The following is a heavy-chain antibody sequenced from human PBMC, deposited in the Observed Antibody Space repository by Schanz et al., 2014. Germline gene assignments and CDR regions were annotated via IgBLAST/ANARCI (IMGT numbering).Heavy chain of an antibody. V-gene: IGHV3-23*04. J-gene: IGHJ4*02. CDR2: LSGSGTST. CDR1: GFTFNNYA. CDR3: AGDWASGRYYSDY. Sequence: EVQLVESGGGLVQPGRSLRLSCAASGFTFNNYAMYWVRQAPGKGLEWVSALSGSGTSTYYADSVKGRFTISRDNSKDTLYLQMNSLRTEDTAVYYCAGDWASGRYYSDYWGQGTLVTVSS. D-gene: IGHD1-26*01.